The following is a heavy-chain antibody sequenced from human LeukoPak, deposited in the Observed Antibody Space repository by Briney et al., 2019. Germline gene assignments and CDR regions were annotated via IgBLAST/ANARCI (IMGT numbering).Heavy chain of an antibody. CDR3: ARDDAVAGLCCMDV. CDR2: IYYSGST. J-gene: IGHJ6*03. Sequence: SETLSLTCTVSGGSISSSSYYWGWVRQPPGKGLEWIGSIYYSGSTYYNPSLKSRVTISVDTSKNQFSLKLSSVTAADTAVYYCARDDAVAGLCCMDVWGKGTTVTVSS. CDR1: GGSISSSSYY. V-gene: IGHV4-39*07. D-gene: IGHD6-19*01.